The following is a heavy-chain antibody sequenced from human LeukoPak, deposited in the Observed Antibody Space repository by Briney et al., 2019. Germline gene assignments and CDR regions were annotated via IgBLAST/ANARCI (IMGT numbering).Heavy chain of an antibody. J-gene: IGHJ4*02. Sequence: SETLSLTCAVSGYSITSGYYRGWIRQPPGKGLEWIRSIYHSGSTYYNPSLKTRVTMSVDTSKNQFSLKLSSVTAADTAVYYCARLYLRDHCSSTSCYGLYFDYWGQGTLVTVSS. CDR3: ARLYLRDHCSSTSCYGLYFDY. CDR2: IYHSGST. V-gene: IGHV4-38-2*01. D-gene: IGHD2-2*01. CDR1: GYSITSGYY.